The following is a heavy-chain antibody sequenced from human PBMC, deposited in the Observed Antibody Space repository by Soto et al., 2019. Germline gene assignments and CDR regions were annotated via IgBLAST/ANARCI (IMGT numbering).Heavy chain of an antibody. D-gene: IGHD3-3*01. CDR3: ARANYDFWSGSSKHFGMDV. CDR1: GFSFTHYT. J-gene: IGHJ6*02. CDR2: ISSSGVYI. Sequence: GGSLRLSCAASGFSFTHYTMNWVRQAPGKGLEWVSAISSSGVYIYYADSVQGRFTISRDNARNSLYLQMDSLGAEDTAVYYCARANYDFWSGSSKHFGMDVWGQGTKVTVSS. V-gene: IGHV3-21*06.